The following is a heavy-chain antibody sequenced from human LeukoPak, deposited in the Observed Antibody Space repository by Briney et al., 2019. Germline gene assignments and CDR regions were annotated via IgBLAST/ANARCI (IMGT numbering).Heavy chain of an antibody. D-gene: IGHD2-2*02. Sequence: ASVKVSCKASGYTFTSYSIYWVRQAPGQGLEWMGIINPSGGSTSNAQKFQGRVTMTRDTSTSTVYMELSSLRSEDTAVYYCARDIEPDCSTTSCYIKAFDMWAKGQWSPSLQ. CDR2: INPSGGST. CDR3: ARDIEPDCSTTSCYIKAFDM. CDR1: GYTFTSYS. J-gene: IGHJ3*02. V-gene: IGHV1-46*01.